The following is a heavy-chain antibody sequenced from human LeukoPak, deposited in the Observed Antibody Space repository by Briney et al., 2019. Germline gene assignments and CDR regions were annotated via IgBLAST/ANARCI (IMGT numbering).Heavy chain of an antibody. D-gene: IGHD3-22*01. CDR3: ARDSYTSGDY. Sequence: GGSLRLSCAASGFTFRSHWMHWVRQAPGKGLVWVSRMNTDGSNIAYADSVKGRFTISRDNSKNTLYLQMNSLRAEDTAAYYCARDSYTSGDYWGQGTLVTVSS. V-gene: IGHV3-74*01. CDR1: GFTFRSHW. J-gene: IGHJ4*02. CDR2: MNTDGSNI.